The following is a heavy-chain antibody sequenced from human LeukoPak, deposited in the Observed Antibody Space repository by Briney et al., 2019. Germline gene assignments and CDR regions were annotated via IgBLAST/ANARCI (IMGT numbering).Heavy chain of an antibody. J-gene: IGHJ4*02. V-gene: IGHV3-30*02. Sequence: PGGSLRLSCAASGFTFSSYGMHWVRQAPGKGLEWVAFIRYDGSNKYYADSVKGRFTISRDNSKNTLYLQMNSLRAEDTAVYYCARGSLSLGVLRYFDWLLFLDYWGQGTLVTVSS. CDR3: ARGSLSLGVLRYFDWLLFLDY. D-gene: IGHD3-9*01. CDR2: IRYDGSNK. CDR1: GFTFSSYG.